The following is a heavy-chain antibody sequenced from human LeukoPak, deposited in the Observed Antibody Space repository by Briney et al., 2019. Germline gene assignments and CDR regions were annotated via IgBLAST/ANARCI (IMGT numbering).Heavy chain of an antibody. Sequence: GGSLRLSCAASGFTFSSYAMSWVRLAPGKGLEWVSAISGSGGSTYYADSVKGRFTISRDNSKNTLYLQMNSLRAEDTAVYYCAKSRYQTVTTNYFDYWGQGTLVTVSS. CDR2: ISGSGGST. V-gene: IGHV3-23*01. D-gene: IGHD4-17*01. CDR3: AKSRYQTVTTNYFDY. J-gene: IGHJ4*02. CDR1: GFTFSSYA.